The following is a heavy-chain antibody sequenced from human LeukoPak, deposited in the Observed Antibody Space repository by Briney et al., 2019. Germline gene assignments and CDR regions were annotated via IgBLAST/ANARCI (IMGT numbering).Heavy chain of an antibody. D-gene: IGHD6-19*01. Sequence: GGSLRLSCAAAGFTFDDYGMSWVRQAPGKGLEWFSGINWNGGSTGYADSVKGRFTISRDNAKNSLYLQMNSLRAEDTALYYCARDWSSGWTGYWGQGTLVTVSS. V-gene: IGHV3-20*04. CDR3: ARDWSSGWTGY. CDR1: GFTFDDYG. CDR2: INWNGGST. J-gene: IGHJ4*02.